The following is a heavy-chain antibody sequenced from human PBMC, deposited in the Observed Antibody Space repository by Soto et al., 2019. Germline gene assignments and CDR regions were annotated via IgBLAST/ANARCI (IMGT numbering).Heavy chain of an antibody. CDR2: IIPIFGTA. CDR1: GGTFSSYA. CDR3: ARAYYDFWSGYYTAYYYGMDV. J-gene: IGHJ6*02. D-gene: IGHD3-3*01. Sequence: SVKVSCEASGGTFSSYAISWVRQAPGQGLEWMGGIIPIFGTANYAQKFQGRVTITADESTSTAYMELSSLRSEDTAVYYCARAYYDFWSGYYTAYYYGMDVWGQGTTVTVSS. V-gene: IGHV1-69*13.